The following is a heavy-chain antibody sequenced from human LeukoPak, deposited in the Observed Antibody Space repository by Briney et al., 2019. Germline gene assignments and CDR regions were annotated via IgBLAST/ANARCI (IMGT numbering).Heavy chain of an antibody. CDR1: GFTFSSYA. Sequence: GGSLRLSCAASGFTFSSYAMHWVRQAPGKGLEWVAVISYDGSNKYYADSVKGRFTISRDNSKNTLYLQMNSLGAEDTAVYYCARDPYSSGPRDAFDIWGQGTMVTVSS. CDR3: ARDPYSSGPRDAFDI. D-gene: IGHD6-19*01. J-gene: IGHJ3*02. V-gene: IGHV3-30-3*01. CDR2: ISYDGSNK.